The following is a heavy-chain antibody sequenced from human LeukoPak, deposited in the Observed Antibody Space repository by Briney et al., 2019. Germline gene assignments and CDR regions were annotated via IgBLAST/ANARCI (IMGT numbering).Heavy chain of an antibody. CDR2: INPSGGST. V-gene: IGHV1-46*01. CDR1: GYTFTSYY. D-gene: IGHD2-21*02. J-gene: IGHJ6*02. Sequence: ASVKVSCKASGYTFTSYYMHWVRQAPGQGLEWMRIINPSGGSTSYAQKFQGRVTMTRDTSTSTVYMELSSLRSEDTAVYYCARDEAVTDYLAGDYYYYGMDVWGQGTTVTVSS. CDR3: ARDEAVTDYLAGDYYYYGMDV.